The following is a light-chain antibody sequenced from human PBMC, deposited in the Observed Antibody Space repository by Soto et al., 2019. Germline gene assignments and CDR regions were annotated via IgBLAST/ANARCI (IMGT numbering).Light chain of an antibody. CDR2: DAS. J-gene: IGKJ2*01. Sequence: EIVLTQSPAPLSLSPRERATLSCRASQSISSSLAWYQQKPGQAPRLLINDASNRATGIPARFSGSGSGTDFTLTISSLQPEDFAVYYCQQRSTPYTFGQGTKLDIK. CDR1: QSISSS. CDR3: QQRSTPYT. V-gene: IGKV3-11*01.